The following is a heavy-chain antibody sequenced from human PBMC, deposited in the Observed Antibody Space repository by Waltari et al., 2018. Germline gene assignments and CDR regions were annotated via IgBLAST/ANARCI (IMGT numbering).Heavy chain of an antibody. CDR1: GGSILSSSYY. CDR2: IYYSGST. CDR3: ARHVAGTTVVPGYFDL. V-gene: IGHV4-39*01. D-gene: IGHD4-17*01. Sequence: QLQLQESGPGLVKPSETLSLTCTVSGGSILSSSYYLGWIRQPPGKGLEWIGSIYYSGSTYYNPSLKSRVTISVDTSKNQFSLKLSSVTAADTAVYYCARHVAGTTVVPGYFDLWGRGTLVTVSS. J-gene: IGHJ2*01.